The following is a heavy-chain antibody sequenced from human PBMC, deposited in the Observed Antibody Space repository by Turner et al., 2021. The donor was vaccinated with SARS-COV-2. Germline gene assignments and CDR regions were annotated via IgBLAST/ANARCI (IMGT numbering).Heavy chain of an antibody. D-gene: IGHD2-15*01. V-gene: IGHV4-31*03. CDR2: IYNSGST. J-gene: IGHJ6*02. CDR1: GAAMLSGDDY. Sequence: QVQLQQSGPGLVKPSQTLSLTCTVSGAAMLSGDDYWTWVRQHPGKGLQWIEYIYNSGSTYYNPSLKSRLTLSADPSKNQYSLNLKSLTAADTAVYYCARVRVTCGYGGGCYSGGMDVWGQGTTVIVSS. CDR3: ARVRVTCGYGGGCYSGGMDV.